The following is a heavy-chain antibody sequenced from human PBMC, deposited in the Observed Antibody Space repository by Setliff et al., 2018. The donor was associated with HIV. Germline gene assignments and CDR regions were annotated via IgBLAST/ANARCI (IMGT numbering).Heavy chain of an antibody. CDR2: ISFAGHI. CDR1: GASIRSDRMY. Sequence: SETLSLTCSVSGASIRSDRMYWSWIRRPPGQRLEWIGFISFAGHINYNPSLSSRVTVSRDASRNQFSMTLTSVTAADTAVYYCARSFGWGAFNVWGQGTVVNVSS. D-gene: IGHD6-19*01. CDR3: ARSFGWGAFNV. V-gene: IGHV4-61*01. J-gene: IGHJ3*01.